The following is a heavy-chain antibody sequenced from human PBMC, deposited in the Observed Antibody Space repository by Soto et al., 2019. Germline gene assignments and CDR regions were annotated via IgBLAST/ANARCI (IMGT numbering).Heavy chain of an antibody. CDR3: ACGNSSSWYSLYY. J-gene: IGHJ4*02. D-gene: IGHD6-13*01. CDR2: INAGNGNT. V-gene: IGHV1-3*01. CDR1: GYTFTSYA. Sequence: ASVKVSCKASGYTFTSYAMHCVRQAPGQRLEWMGWINAGNGNTKYSQKFQGRVTITRDTSASTAYMELSSLRSEDTAVYYCACGNSSSWYSLYYCGQGTVVPVSS.